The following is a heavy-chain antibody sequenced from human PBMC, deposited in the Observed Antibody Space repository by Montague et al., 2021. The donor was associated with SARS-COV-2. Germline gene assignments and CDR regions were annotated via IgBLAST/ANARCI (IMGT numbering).Heavy chain of an antibody. CDR1: GGSISSSSYY. V-gene: IGHV4-39*07. CDR2: IYYSGST. CDR3: ARDGSLRVECLRGPGHYDYGMDD. J-gene: IGHJ6*02. Sequence: SETLSLTCTVSGGSISSSSYYWGWIRQPPGKGLEWIGSIYYSGSTYYNPSLKSRVTISVDTSKNQLSLKLSSVTAADTAVYYCARDGSLRVECLRGPGHYDYGMDDWGQGTTVTVSS. D-gene: IGHD2-2*03.